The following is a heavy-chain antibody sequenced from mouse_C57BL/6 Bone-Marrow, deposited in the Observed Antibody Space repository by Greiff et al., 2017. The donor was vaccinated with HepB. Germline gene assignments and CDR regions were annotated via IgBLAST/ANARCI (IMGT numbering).Heavy chain of an antibody. V-gene: IGHV5-9*01. CDR1: GFTFSSYT. Sequence: EVKLVESGGGLVKPGGSLKLSCAASGFTFSSYTMSWVRQTPEKRLEWVATISGGGGNTYYPDSVKGRFTISRDNAKNTLYLQMSSLRSEDTALYYCARLHYSNYWVAYWGQGTLVTVSA. CDR2: ISGGGGNT. CDR3: ARLHYSNYWVAY. D-gene: IGHD2-5*01. J-gene: IGHJ3*01.